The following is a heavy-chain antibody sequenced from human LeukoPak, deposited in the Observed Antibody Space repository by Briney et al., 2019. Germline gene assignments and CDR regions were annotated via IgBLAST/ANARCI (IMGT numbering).Heavy chain of an antibody. CDR1: GGTFSSYA. D-gene: IGHD3-10*01. CDR3: ARGNYGSGSYYNY. V-gene: IGHV1-69*13. CDR2: IIPIFGTA. Sequence: SVKVSCKASGGTFSSYAISWVRQAPGQGLEWMGGIIPIFGTANCAQKFQGRVTITADESTSTAYMELSSLRSEDTAVYYCARGNYGSGSYYNYWGQGTLVTVSS. J-gene: IGHJ4*02.